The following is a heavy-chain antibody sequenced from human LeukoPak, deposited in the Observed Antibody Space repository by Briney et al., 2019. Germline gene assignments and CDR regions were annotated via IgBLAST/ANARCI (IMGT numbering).Heavy chain of an antibody. CDR2: ISAYNGNT. CDR3: ARDITYFDY. V-gene: IGHV1-18*01. J-gene: IGHJ4*02. D-gene: IGHD1-14*01. CDR1: GYTFSSYG. Sequence: ASLKVSCKASGYTFSSYGISWVRQAPGPGLEWMGWISAYNGNTNYAQKLQGRVTMTTDTSTSTAYMELRNLRSDDTAVYYCARDITYFDYWGQGTLVTVSS.